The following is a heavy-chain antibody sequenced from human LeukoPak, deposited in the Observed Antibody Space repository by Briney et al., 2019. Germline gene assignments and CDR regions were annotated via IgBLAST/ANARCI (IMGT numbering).Heavy chain of an antibody. D-gene: IGHD3-10*01. CDR2: ISGSGGST. Sequence: PGGPLRLSCAASGFTFSSYAMSWVRQAPGKGLEWVSAISGSGGSTYHADSVKGRFTISRDNSRNTLYLQMSSLRAEDTAIYYCAKADYYGSGSYFFDYWGQGTLVTVSS. J-gene: IGHJ4*02. CDR3: AKADYYGSGSYFFDY. CDR1: GFTFSSYA. V-gene: IGHV3-23*01.